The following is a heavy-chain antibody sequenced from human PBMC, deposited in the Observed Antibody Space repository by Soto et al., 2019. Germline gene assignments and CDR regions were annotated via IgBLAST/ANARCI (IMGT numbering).Heavy chain of an antibody. CDR1: GFTYSDHW. CDR3: VRAVGGRSAF. V-gene: IGHV3-7*04. CDR2: VNQDASEI. D-gene: IGHD3-16*01. Sequence: EVQLVESGGGLVQPGGSLTLSCTASGFTYSDHWMSWVRQAPWKGLEWVANVNQDASEIYYVDSVKGRFTISRDNARSPLLLQMNSLRVEDTAVYYCVRAVGGRSAFWGQGTLVTVSS. J-gene: IGHJ4*02.